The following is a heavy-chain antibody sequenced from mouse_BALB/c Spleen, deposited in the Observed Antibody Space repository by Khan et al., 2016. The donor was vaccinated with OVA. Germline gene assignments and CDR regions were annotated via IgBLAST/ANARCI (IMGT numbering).Heavy chain of an antibody. CDR2: IYPGGGST. V-gene: IGHV1S22*01. CDR3: TRGGYCGNSLFAY. J-gene: IGHJ3*01. CDR1: GYTFTSYW. D-gene: IGHD2-1*01. Sequence: LQQPGAELVRPGASVKLSCKASGYTFTSYWMHWVKQRHGQGLEWIGNIYPGGGSTNYDEKFKGKGTLTVDTSSSTAYMHHSRLTSEDSEVYSGTRGGYCGNSLFAYWRPGTSVTVSA.